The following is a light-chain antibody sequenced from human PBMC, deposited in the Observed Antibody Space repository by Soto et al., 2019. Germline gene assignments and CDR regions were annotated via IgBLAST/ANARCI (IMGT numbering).Light chain of an antibody. CDR2: DDS. V-gene: IGLV3-21*02. CDR1: KLASQS. CDR3: QVWDSDSDDWV. J-gene: IGLJ3*02. Sequence: SYDLTRPPSVSAAPGQTARRSSGGNKLASQSVHWYQQKPGQAPVLVVYDDSDRPSGVPERFSGFNSANTATLTTSRVKAGDEADYYCQVWDSDSDDWVFGGGTKVTVL.